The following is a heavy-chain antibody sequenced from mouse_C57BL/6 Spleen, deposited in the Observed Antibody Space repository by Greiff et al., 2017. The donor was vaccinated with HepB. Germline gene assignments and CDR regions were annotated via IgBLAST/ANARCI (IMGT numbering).Heavy chain of an antibody. CDR3: AVGGELSWFAY. V-gene: IGHV1-26*01. Sequence: EVQLQQSGPELVKPGASVKISCKASGYTFTDYYMNWVKQSHGKSLEWIGDINPNNGGTSYNQKFKGKATLTVDKSSSTAYMELRSLTSEDSAVYYCAVGGELSWFAYWGQGTLVTVYA. D-gene: IGHD2-13*01. CDR1: GYTFTDYY. CDR2: INPNNGGT. J-gene: IGHJ3*01.